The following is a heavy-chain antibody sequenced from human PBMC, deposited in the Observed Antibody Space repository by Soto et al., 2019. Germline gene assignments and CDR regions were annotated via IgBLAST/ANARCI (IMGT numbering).Heavy chain of an antibody. CDR3: AREPMVRAAHGFDI. V-gene: IGHV1-2*02. Sequence: ASVKVSCKASGYTFTGHYMHWVRQAPGQGLEWMGWINPNSVGTNYAQKFQGRVTMTRDTSISTAYMELSRLRSDDTAVYYCAREPMVRAAHGFDIWGQGTMVTVS. D-gene: IGHD3-10*01. CDR2: INPNSVGT. J-gene: IGHJ3*02. CDR1: GYTFTGHY.